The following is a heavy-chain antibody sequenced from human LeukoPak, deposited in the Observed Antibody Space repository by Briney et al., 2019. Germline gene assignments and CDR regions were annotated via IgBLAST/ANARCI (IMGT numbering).Heavy chain of an antibody. CDR2: IIPILGIA. J-gene: IGHJ4*02. Sequence: ASVKVSCKASGGTFSSYAISWVRQAPGQGLEWMGRIIPILGIANYAQKFQGRVTITADKSTCTAYMELSSLRSEDTAVYYCASLSSGWSNYWGQGTLVTVSS. CDR1: GGTFSSYA. V-gene: IGHV1-69*04. CDR3: ASLSSGWSNY. D-gene: IGHD6-19*01.